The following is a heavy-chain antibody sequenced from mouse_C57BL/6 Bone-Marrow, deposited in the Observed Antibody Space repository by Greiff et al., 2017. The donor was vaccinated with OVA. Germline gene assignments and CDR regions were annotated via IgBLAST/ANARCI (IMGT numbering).Heavy chain of an antibody. Sequence: QVQLKESGPELVKPGASVKISCKASGYAFSSSWMNWVKQRPGKGLEWIGRIYPGDGDTNYNGKFKGKATLTADKSSSTAYMQLSSLTSEDSAVYFCAREDDNDWYFDVWGTGTTVTVSS. D-gene: IGHD2-4*01. CDR1: GYAFSSSW. CDR2: IYPGDGDT. CDR3: AREDDNDWYFDV. V-gene: IGHV1-82*01. J-gene: IGHJ1*03.